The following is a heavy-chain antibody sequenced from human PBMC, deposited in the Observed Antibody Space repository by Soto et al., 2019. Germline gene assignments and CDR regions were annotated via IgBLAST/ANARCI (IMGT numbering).Heavy chain of an antibody. D-gene: IGHD2-2*01. J-gene: IGHJ6*02. CDR3: ASRTGYCSGTSCYWMADYYGMDV. V-gene: IGHV1-8*01. Sequence: ASVKVSCKASGYTFTSYDINWVRQATGQGLEWMGWMNPNSGNTGYAQKFQGRVTMTRNTSISTAYMELSSLRSEDTAVYYCASRTGYCSGTSCYWMADYYGMDVWGQGTTVTVSS. CDR1: GYTFTSYD. CDR2: MNPNSGNT.